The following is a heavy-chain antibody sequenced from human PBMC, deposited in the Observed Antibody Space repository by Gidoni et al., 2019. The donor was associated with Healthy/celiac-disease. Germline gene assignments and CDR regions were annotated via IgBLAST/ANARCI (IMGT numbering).Heavy chain of an antibody. V-gene: IGHV3-30*18. Sequence: QVPLVASGGGVVQPGRSLRLSRAPQGFTCSSYGMHWVRQAPGKGLEWVAVISDEGSTKYYADSVKGRFTSSRDNSKNTLYLQMNSLRAEDTAVYYCAKDRWGYQLLYIWDYWGQGTLVTVSS. CDR1: GFTCSSYG. D-gene: IGHD2-2*02. CDR3: AKDRWGYQLLYIWDY. CDR2: ISDEGSTK. J-gene: IGHJ4*02.